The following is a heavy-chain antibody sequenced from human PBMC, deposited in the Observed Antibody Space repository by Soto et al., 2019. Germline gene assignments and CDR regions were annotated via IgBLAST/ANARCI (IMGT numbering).Heavy chain of an antibody. V-gene: IGHV4-39*01. CDR1: GVSISNSSYY. CDR3: ARHGSN. Sequence: SETLSLTCTVSGVSISNSSYYWGWIRRPPGKGLEWIGTIYYSGITYYNPSLKSRVTISVDTSKNQFSLKLTSVTAADTAVYYRARHGSNWGQGTLVTVS. J-gene: IGHJ4*02. CDR2: IYYSGIT.